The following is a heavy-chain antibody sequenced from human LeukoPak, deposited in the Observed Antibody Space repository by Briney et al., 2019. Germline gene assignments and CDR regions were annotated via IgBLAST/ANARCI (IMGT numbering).Heavy chain of an antibody. D-gene: IGHD2-2*01. CDR2: INRGGST. V-gene: IGHV4-34*01. Sequence: SETLSLTCAVYGGSFSDYYWSWIRHPPGRGLEWIGEINRGGSTTYNPSLKSRVTISVDTSKTQFSLKLSSVTAADTAVYYCAREASYQLRRGYCFYMDVWGKGTTVTVSS. J-gene: IGHJ6*03. CDR3: AREASYQLRRGYCFYMDV. CDR1: GGSFSDYY.